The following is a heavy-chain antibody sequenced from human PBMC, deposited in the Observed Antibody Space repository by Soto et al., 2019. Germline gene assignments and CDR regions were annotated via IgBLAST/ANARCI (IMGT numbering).Heavy chain of an antibody. CDR1: GGSFSGYY. CDR3: ARGKPRSIIAVAGRYFDY. D-gene: IGHD6-19*01. Sequence: QVQLQQWGARLLKPSETLSLTCAVYGGSFSGYYWSWIRQPPGKGLEWIGEINHSGSTNYNPSLKSRVTISVDTSKNQFSLKLSSVTAADTAVYYCARGKPRSIIAVAGRYFDYWGQGTLVTVSS. CDR2: INHSGST. J-gene: IGHJ4*02. V-gene: IGHV4-34*01.